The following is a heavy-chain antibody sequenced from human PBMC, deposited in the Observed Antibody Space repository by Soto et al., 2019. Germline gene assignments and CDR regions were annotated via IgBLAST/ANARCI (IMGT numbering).Heavy chain of an antibody. V-gene: IGHV3-23*01. CDR2: ISGSGDST. CDR1: GFTFSSYA. CDR3: AKVGGYCSSTSCSPDY. D-gene: IGHD2-2*01. J-gene: IGHJ4*02. Sequence: EVQLLESGGGLVQPGGSLRLSCAASGFTFSSYAMSWVRQAPGKGLEWVSAISGSGDSTYYADSVKGRFTISRDNSKNTLYLQMNSLRAEDTAVYYCAKVGGYCSSTSCSPDYWGQGTLVTVSS.